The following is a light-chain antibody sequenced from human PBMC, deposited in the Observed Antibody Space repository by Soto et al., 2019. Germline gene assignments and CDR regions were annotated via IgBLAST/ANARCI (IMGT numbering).Light chain of an antibody. CDR2: DVS. CDR1: QSINNL. CDR3: QQYDSYPLT. Sequence: DVQMTQSPSTLSASVGDRVTITCRASQSINNLLAWYQQKPGKAPKFLIYDVSTLESGVPARFSGSGSGTDFPLTLSSLQPEDCATYYCQQYDSYPLTFGGGTRVEIK. V-gene: IGKV1-5*01. J-gene: IGKJ4*01.